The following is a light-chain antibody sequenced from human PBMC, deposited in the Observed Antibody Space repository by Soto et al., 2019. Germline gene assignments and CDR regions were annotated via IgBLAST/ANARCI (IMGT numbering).Light chain of an antibody. CDR1: QDISNN. V-gene: IGKV3-15*01. CDR2: GAS. J-gene: IGKJ5*01. CDR3: QQYDNWPPT. Sequence: IVMTQSPGALSVSPGERATHSCRASQDISNNLAWYQQKPGQAPRLLISGASTRATGIPARFSGSGSGTEFTLTISSLQSEDFAVYYCQQYDNWPPTFGQGTRPEIK.